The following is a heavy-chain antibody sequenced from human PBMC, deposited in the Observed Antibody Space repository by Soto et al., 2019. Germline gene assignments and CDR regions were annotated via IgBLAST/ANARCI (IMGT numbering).Heavy chain of an antibody. CDR3: ARDRELGYCSSTSCSNHNWFDP. CDR1: GFSIISYY. J-gene: IGHJ5*02. V-gene: IGHV4-4*07. CDR2: IYTSGST. D-gene: IGHD2-2*01. Sequence: TLSLTCTVSGFSIISYYWSWIRQPGGKGLEWIGRIYTSGSTNYNPSLKSRVTMSVDTSKNQFSLKLSSVTAADTAVYYCARDRELGYCSSTSCSNHNWFDPWGQGTLVTVSS.